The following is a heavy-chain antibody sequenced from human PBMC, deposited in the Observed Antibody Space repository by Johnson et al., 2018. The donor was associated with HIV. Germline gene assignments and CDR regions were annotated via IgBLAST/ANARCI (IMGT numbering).Heavy chain of an antibody. CDR3: TRDSVAPDAFDI. CDR2: ISYDGSNK. V-gene: IGHV3-30*04. J-gene: IGHJ3*02. CDR1: RFTFRNYA. D-gene: IGHD6-19*01. Sequence: VQLVESGGGLVQPGGSLRLSCAASRFTFRNYAMHWVRQAPGKGLEGVAAISYDGSNKYYADSVKGRFTISRDNSKNTLYLQMNSLRGEDTAVYYCTRDSVAPDAFDIWGQGTMVTVSS.